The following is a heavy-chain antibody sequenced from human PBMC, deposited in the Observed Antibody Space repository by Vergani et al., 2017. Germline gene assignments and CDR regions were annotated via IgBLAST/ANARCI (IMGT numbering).Heavy chain of an antibody. Sequence: QVQLVQSGAEVKKPGSSVKVSCKASGGTFSSYAISWVRQAPGQGLEWMGGIIPIFGTANYAQKFQGRVTITADESTSTAYMELSSLRSEDTAVYYCARXPDQWVRNDFWSGYLDYWGQGTLVTVSS. CDR2: IIPIFGTA. D-gene: IGHD3-3*01. CDR1: GGTFSSYA. V-gene: IGHV1-69*01. CDR3: ARXPDQWVRNDFWSGYLDY. J-gene: IGHJ4*02.